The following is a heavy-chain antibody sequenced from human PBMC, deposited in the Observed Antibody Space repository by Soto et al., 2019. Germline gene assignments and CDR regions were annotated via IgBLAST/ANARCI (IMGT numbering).Heavy chain of an antibody. D-gene: IGHD5-12*01. V-gene: IGHV3-20*04. CDR2: INWNGGST. CDR3: AKDHDEDFGYDLDYFNS. CDR1: GFIFDDYG. Sequence: GGSLRLSCAGSGFIFDDYGMSWVRQAPGKGLEWVSGINWNGGSTGYADSVKGRFTISRDNAKNSLFLQMNSLTADDTALYYCAKDHDEDFGYDLDYFNSWGQGTQVPVS. J-gene: IGHJ4*02.